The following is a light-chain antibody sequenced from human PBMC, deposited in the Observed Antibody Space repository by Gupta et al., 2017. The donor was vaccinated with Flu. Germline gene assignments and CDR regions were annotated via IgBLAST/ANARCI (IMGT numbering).Light chain of an antibody. CDR2: GAS. V-gene: IGKV3-20*01. CDR3: QQYGSSPYT. CDR1: QSVASNY. J-gene: IGKJ2*01. Sequence: EIVLTQSPGTLALSPGERATLSCRASQSVASNYLAWYQQKPGQAPRLPINGASTRATGIPDRFSGSGSGTDFTLTISRLEPEDFAVFYCQQYGSSPYTFGQGTKLEIK.